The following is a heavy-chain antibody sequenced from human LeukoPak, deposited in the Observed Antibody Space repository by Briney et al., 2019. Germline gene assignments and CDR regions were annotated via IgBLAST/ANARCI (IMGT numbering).Heavy chain of an antibody. CDR2: ISYDGSNK. CDR3: ARDLYYYGSGSYGKYYYYGMDV. CDR1: GFTFSSYG. D-gene: IGHD3-10*01. Sequence: GGSLRLSCAASGFTFSSYGMHWVRQAPGKGLEWVAVISYDGSNKYYADSVKGRFTISRDNSKNTLYLQMNSLRAEDTAVYYCARDLYYYGSGSYGKYYYYGMDVWGQGTTVTVSS. J-gene: IGHJ6*02. V-gene: IGHV3-30*03.